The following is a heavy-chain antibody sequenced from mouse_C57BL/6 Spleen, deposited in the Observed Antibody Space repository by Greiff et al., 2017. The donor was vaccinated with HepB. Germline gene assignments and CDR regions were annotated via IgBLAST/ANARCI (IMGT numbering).Heavy chain of an antibody. D-gene: IGHD1-1*01. J-gene: IGHJ1*03. CDR1: GYTFTDYY. Sequence: EVQLQQSGPELVKPGASVKISCKASGYTFTDYYMNWVKQSHGKSLEWIGDINPNNGGTSYNQKFKGKATLTVDKSSSTAYMELRSLTSEDSAVYYCARRPYGSSYWYFDVWGTGTTVTVSS. V-gene: IGHV1-26*01. CDR3: ARRPYGSSYWYFDV. CDR2: INPNNGGT.